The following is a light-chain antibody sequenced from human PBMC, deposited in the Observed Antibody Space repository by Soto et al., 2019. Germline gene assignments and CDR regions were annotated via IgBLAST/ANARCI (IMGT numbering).Light chain of an antibody. CDR1: SRDVGKYNL. Sequence: QSVLTQPASVSGSPGQSITISCTGTSRDVGKYNLVSWFQQYPGKAPKLLIYEVTERPSGVSHRFSGSKTGNTASLTISALRAEDEAEYYCCSYDLIIPYVFGTGTKLTVL. CDR3: CSYDLIIPYV. J-gene: IGLJ1*01. CDR2: EVT. V-gene: IGLV2-23*02.